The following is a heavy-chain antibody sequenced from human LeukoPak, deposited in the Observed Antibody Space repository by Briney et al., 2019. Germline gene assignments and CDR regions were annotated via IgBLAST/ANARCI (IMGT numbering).Heavy chain of an antibody. CDR2: IDSDGSST. V-gene: IGHV3-74*01. Sequence: PGGSLRLSCAASGFTFSSYWMHWVRQAPGKGLVWVSHIDSDGSSTSYADSVKGRFTISRDNAKNTLYLQMNSLRAEDTAVYYCAKFRARGAFDIWGQGTMVTVSS. CDR3: AKFRARGAFDI. J-gene: IGHJ3*02. CDR1: GFTFSSYW.